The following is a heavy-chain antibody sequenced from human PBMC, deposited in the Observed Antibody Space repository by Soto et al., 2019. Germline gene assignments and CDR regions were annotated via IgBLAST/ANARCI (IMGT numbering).Heavy chain of an antibody. Sequence: SETLSLTCSVSGDSISSGGYYWSWIRQPPGKGLEWIVYVYYSGSTDYNPSLKSRITISLDTSKNQFSLKLSSVTAADTAVYYCAREGDYRTWFEPWGPGTLVTVSS. CDR3: AREGDYRTWFEP. CDR2: VYYSGST. J-gene: IGHJ5*02. CDR1: GDSISSGGYY. V-gene: IGHV4-31*03. D-gene: IGHD4-17*01.